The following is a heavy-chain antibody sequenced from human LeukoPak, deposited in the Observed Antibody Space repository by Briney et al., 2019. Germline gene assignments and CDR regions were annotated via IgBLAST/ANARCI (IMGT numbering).Heavy chain of an antibody. Sequence: SGGSLRLSCAASGLTFSSYAMSWVRQAPGKGLEWVSAISGSGGSTYYADSVKGRFTISRDNSKNTLYLQMNSLRAEDTAVYYCARDRDSGYDPLTGGYMDVWGKGTTVTVSS. CDR3: ARDRDSGYDPLTGGYMDV. V-gene: IGHV3-23*01. D-gene: IGHD5-12*01. CDR1: GLTFSSYA. J-gene: IGHJ6*03. CDR2: ISGSGGST.